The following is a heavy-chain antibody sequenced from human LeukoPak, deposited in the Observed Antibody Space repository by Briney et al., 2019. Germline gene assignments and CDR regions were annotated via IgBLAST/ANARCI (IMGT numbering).Heavy chain of an antibody. V-gene: IGHV4-34*01. Sequence: SETLSLTCAVYGGSFSGYYWSWIRQPPGKGLEWIGEINHSGSTNYNPSLKSRVTISIDTSKNQFSLKLNSVTAGDTAVYYCATARGYCSSTSCPDWFAPWGQGTLVTVSS. J-gene: IGHJ5*02. D-gene: IGHD2-2*03. CDR1: GGSFSGYY. CDR3: ATARGYCSSTSCPDWFAP. CDR2: INHSGST.